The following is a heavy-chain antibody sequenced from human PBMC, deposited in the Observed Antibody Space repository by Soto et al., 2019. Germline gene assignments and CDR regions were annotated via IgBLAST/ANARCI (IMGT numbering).Heavy chain of an antibody. CDR2: IYWDDSK. V-gene: IGHV2-5*02. J-gene: IGHJ4*02. CDR1: GFSLPTDRVG. Sequence: QITLKESGPTLVKPTQTITLTCTFSGFSLPTDRVGVGWIRQPPGKALEWLAVIYWDDSKTYRPSLKSRLTTPKDTSKTPVALTMTDMDTVDTATYYCAHAYGGRALYWGPGSLVTVSS. D-gene: IGHD1-26*01. CDR3: AHAYGGRALY.